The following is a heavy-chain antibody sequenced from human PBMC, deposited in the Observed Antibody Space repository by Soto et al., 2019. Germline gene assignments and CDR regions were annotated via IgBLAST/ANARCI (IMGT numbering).Heavy chain of an antibody. CDR3: AILLGSWEIENYYYYYGMDV. Sequence: GGSLRLSCAASGFTFSSYSMNWVRQAPGKGLEWVSSISSSSSYIYYADSVKGRFTISRDNAKNSMYLQLNSLRAEDTDGYYWAILLGSWEIENYYYYYGMDVWGQGTTVTVSS. V-gene: IGHV3-21*01. CDR1: GFTFSSYS. J-gene: IGHJ6*02. CDR2: ISSSSSYI. D-gene: IGHD6-13*01.